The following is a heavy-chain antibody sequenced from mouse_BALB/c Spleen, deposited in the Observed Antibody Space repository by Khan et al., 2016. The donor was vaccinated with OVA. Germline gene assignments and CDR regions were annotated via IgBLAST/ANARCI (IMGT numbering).Heavy chain of an antibody. CDR2: ISYSGRT. Sequence: EVQLQESGPGLVKPSQSLSLTCTVPGYSITSDYAWNWIRQFPGNKLEWMGYISYSGRTSYNPSLKSRISITRDTSKNQFFLQLNSVTTEDTATYYCSRSVTITTVVATDFDDRGQGTTLTVSS. J-gene: IGHJ2*01. CDR3: SRSVTITTVVATDFDD. D-gene: IGHD1-1*01. V-gene: IGHV3-2*02. CDR1: GYSITSDYA.